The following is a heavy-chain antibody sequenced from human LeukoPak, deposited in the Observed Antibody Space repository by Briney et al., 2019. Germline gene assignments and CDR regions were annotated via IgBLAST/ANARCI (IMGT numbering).Heavy chain of an antibody. Sequence: ASVKVSCKASGYTFISYAIHWVRLAPGQRLEWMGWINAGNGNTKFSQKFQGRVTITTDESTSTAYMELSSLRSEDTAVYYCARDQYCSSTSCYSHYYYYMDVWAKGPRSPSP. V-gene: IGHV1-3*01. CDR3: ARDQYCSSTSCYSHYYYYMDV. CDR2: INAGNGNT. D-gene: IGHD2-2*01. J-gene: IGHJ6*03. CDR1: GYTFISYA.